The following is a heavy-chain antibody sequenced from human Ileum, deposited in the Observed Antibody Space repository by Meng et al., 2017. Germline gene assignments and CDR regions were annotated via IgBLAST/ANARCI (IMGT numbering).Heavy chain of an antibody. Sequence: QVQLQQWGAGLLKPSETLSLPCAVYGGSFSADYWTWIRQPPGKGLEWIGYIYYSGSTYYNPCLKSRVTISVDTSKNQFSLKLSSVTAADTAVYYCARENTIFGVVWGSWFDPWGQGTLVTVSS. CDR1: GGSFSADY. D-gene: IGHD3-3*01. V-gene: IGHV4-34*01. J-gene: IGHJ5*02. CDR2: IYYSGST. CDR3: ARENTIFGVVWGSWFDP.